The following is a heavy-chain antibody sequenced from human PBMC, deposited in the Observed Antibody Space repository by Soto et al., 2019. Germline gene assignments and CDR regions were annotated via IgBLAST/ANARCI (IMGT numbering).Heavy chain of an antibody. J-gene: IGHJ4*02. V-gene: IGHV4-39*07. CDR2: IYYSGTT. Sequence: SETLSLTCSVSGDSMSSGTYHWDWIRQPPGKGLEWIGTIYYSGTTHYNPSLKSRVTISVDTSKSQFFLNLSSVTAADTAVYYCARSQTTVTSYDYWGQGTLVTVSS. CDR3: ARSQTTVTSYDY. CDR1: GDSMSSGTYH. D-gene: IGHD4-17*01.